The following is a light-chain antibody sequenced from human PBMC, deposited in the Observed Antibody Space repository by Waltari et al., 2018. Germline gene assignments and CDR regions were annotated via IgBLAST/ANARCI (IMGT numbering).Light chain of an antibody. CDR1: QSVSNY. Sequence: EIVLTQSPATLSLSPGERATLSCRASQSVSNYLAWYQQKPGQAPRLLIHDASTRATGIPARFSGSGSGTDFTLTISSLEPEDFAVYYCQQRVNWPEITFGQGTRLEIK. CDR2: DAS. CDR3: QQRVNWPEIT. V-gene: IGKV3-11*01. J-gene: IGKJ5*01.